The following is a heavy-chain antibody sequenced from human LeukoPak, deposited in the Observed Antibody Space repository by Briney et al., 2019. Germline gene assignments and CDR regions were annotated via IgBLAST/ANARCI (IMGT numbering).Heavy chain of an antibody. CDR2: IYYSGTT. Sequence: SETLSLTCTVAGGSISSHYWGWIRQPPGKGLEWIGYIYYSGTTNYNPSLKSRVTISVDTSKNQFSLKLSSVTAADTAVYYCARGVYIAAAQYGYWDQGTLVTVSS. V-gene: IGHV4-59*11. J-gene: IGHJ4*02. CDR1: GGSISSHY. CDR3: ARGVYIAAAQYGY. D-gene: IGHD6-13*01.